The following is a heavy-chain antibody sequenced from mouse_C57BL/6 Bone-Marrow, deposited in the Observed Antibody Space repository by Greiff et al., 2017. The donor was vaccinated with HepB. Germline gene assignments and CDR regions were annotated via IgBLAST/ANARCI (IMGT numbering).Heavy chain of an antibody. D-gene: IGHD1-1*01. CDR1: GYAFTNYL. V-gene: IGHV1-54*01. CDR2: INPGSGGT. J-gene: IGHJ2*01. CDR3: ARRATVVAHYFDY. Sequence: QVQLQQSGAELVRPGTSVKVSCKASGYAFTNYLIEWVKQRPGQGLEWIGVINPGSGGTNYNEKFKGKATLTADKSSSTAYMQLSSLTSEDAAVYFCARRATVVAHYFDYWGQGTTLTVSS.